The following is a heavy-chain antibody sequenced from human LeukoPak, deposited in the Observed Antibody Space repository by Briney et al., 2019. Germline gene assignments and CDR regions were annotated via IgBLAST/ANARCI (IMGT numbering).Heavy chain of an antibody. CDR2: INHSGST. Sequence: PSETLSLTCAVYGGSFSGYYWSWIRQPPGKGLEWIGEINHSGSTNYNPSLKSRVTISVDTSKNQFSLKLSSVTAADTAVYYCARGRRGGWYWNAFDIWGQGTMVTVSS. D-gene: IGHD6-19*01. CDR3: ARGRRGGWYWNAFDI. CDR1: GGSFSGYY. J-gene: IGHJ3*02. V-gene: IGHV4-34*01.